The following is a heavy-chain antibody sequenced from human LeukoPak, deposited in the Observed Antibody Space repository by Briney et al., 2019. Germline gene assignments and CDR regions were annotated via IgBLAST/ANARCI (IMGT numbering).Heavy chain of an antibody. CDR3: ARGARGSGTASDS. CDR1: GFTFSSYG. D-gene: IGHD3-10*01. Sequence: GGSLRLSCAASGFTFSSYGVHWVRQSPGKGLEWVGSILYDGTEQYYGDSVKGRFTISRDNAKNTLHLQMNSLRAEDTAVYYCARGARGSGTASDSWGQGTLVTVSS. CDR2: ILYDGTEQ. V-gene: IGHV3-30*03. J-gene: IGHJ4*02.